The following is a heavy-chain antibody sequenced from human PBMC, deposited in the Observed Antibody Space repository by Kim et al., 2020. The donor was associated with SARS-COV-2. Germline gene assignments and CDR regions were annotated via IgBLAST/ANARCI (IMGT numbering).Heavy chain of an antibody. D-gene: IGHD2-2*01. J-gene: IGHJ5*02. V-gene: IGHV3-9*01. CDR1: GFTFGDYA. CDR2: ISWNSGSI. Sequence: GGSLRLSCAASGFTFGDYAMHWVRQAPGKGLEWVSGISWNSGSIGYADSVKSRFTISRDNAKNSLYLQMNSLRAEDTALYYCAKVKTRYCSSTSCYLGWFDPWGQGTLVTVSS. CDR3: AKVKTRYCSSTSCYLGWFDP.